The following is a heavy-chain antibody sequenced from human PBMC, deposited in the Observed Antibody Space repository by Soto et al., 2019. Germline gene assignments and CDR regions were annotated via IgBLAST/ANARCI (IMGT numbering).Heavy chain of an antibody. J-gene: IGHJ4*02. CDR1: GFTFSSYG. Sequence: GGSLRLSCAASGFTFSSYGMHWVRQAPGKGLEWVAVISYDGSNKYYADSVKGRFTISRDNSKNTLYLQMNSLRAEDTAVYYCANNYYDSSGLFDYWGQGTLVTVSS. D-gene: IGHD3-22*01. CDR2: ISYDGSNK. V-gene: IGHV3-30*18. CDR3: ANNYYDSSGLFDY.